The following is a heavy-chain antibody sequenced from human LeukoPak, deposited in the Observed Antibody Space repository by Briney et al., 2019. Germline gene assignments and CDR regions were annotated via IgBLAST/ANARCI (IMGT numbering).Heavy chain of an antibody. CDR1: GGSISSYY. CDR2: IYYSGST. Sequence: SETLSLTCTVSGGSISSYYWSWIRQPPGKGVEWIGYIYYSGSTNYNPSLKSRVTISVDTSKNQFSLKLSSVIAADTAVYYCARGHYDDSSGYYYTHGYFDYWGQGTLVTVSS. D-gene: IGHD3-22*01. V-gene: IGHV4-59*01. J-gene: IGHJ4*02. CDR3: ARGHYDDSSGYYYTHGYFDY.